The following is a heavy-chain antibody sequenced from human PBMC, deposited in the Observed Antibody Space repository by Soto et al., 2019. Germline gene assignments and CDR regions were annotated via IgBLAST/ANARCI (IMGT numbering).Heavy chain of an antibody. Sequence: QVQLQESGPGLVKPSETLSLTCTVSGGSISTHYWSWIRPPPGKGLEWIGYIYYNGNTNYNPSLKSRVTMSVDTSKNPFSLTWSSVTAADTAVYYGARSNWYSDSWGQCSLVTVSS. D-gene: IGHD1-7*01. CDR2: IYYNGNT. CDR1: GGSISTHY. CDR3: ARSNWYSDS. J-gene: IGHJ5*01. V-gene: IGHV4-59*11.